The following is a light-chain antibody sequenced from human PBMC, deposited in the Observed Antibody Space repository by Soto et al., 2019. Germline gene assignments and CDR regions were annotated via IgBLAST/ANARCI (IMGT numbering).Light chain of an antibody. CDR1: QGIRID. CDR2: DAS. V-gene: IGKV1-17*01. CDR3: QQYNSYSAT. J-gene: IGKJ1*01. Sequence: DIQMTQSPSSLSASVGDRVTITCRASQGIRIDLGWYQQKPGKAPKLLIYDASSLESGVPSRFSGSGSGTEFTLTISSLQPDDFATYYCQQYNSYSATFGQGTKVDIK.